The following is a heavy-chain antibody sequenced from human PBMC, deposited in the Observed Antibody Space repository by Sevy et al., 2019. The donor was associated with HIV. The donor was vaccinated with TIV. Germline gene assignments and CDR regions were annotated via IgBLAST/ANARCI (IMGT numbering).Heavy chain of an antibody. V-gene: IGHV3-33*01. CDR1: GFTFSSFG. CDR3: AATATHLDY. Sequence: GGSLRLSCAASGFTFSSFGMHWVRQAPGKGLEWVAVIWYEGSTTYYADSVRGQFTISGDSSNNTLYLQMNSLRADDTAVYYCAATATHLDYWGQGTLVTVSS. CDR2: IWYEGSTT. D-gene: IGHD1-26*01. J-gene: IGHJ4*02.